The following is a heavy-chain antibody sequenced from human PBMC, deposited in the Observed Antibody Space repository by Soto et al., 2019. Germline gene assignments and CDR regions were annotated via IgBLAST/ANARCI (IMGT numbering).Heavy chain of an antibody. CDR3: ARDRGIAVAGRANYFDY. CDR1: GDSVSSNSAA. V-gene: IGHV6-1*01. Sequence: SQTLSLTCAISGDSVSSNSAAWNWIRQSPSRGLEWLGRTYYRSKWYNDYAVSVKSLITINPDTSKNQFSLQLNSVTPEDTAVYYCARDRGIAVAGRANYFDYWGQGTLVTVSS. J-gene: IGHJ4*02. D-gene: IGHD6-19*01. CDR2: TYYRSKWYN.